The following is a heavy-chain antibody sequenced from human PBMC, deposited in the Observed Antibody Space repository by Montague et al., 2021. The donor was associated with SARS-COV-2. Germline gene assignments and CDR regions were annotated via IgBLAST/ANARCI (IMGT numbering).Heavy chain of an antibody. CDR2: VIHSGTT. CDR1: GASISGYY. D-gene: IGHD3-10*01. V-gene: IGHV4-34*12. J-gene: IGHJ6*02. Sequence: SETLSLTCHVYGASISGYYWSWVRQSPGKGLEWIGEVIHSGTTNYNPSLKGRVTISIDSSNDRFSLRLTSLTATDTGVYYCASGEFFYYGSGNYYRSSLDDWGQGTTVTVSS. CDR3: ASGEFFYYGSGNYYRSSLDD.